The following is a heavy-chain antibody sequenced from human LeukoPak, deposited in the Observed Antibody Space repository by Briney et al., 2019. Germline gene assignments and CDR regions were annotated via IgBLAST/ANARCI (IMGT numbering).Heavy chain of an antibody. V-gene: IGHV3-23*01. CDR2: ISGSGGST. J-gene: IGHJ4*02. Sequence: GGSLRLSCAASGFTFSSYAMSWVRQAPGKGLEWVSAISGSGGSTYYADSVKGRFTISRDNSKNTLYLQMNSLRAEDTAVYYCAKDRTYYDILTGLLDYWGQGTLVTVSS. CDR1: GFTFSSYA. D-gene: IGHD3-9*01. CDR3: AKDRTYYDILTGLLDY.